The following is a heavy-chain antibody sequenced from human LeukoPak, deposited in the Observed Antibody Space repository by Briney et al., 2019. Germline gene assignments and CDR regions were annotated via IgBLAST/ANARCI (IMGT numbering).Heavy chain of an antibody. D-gene: IGHD3-10*01. Sequence: GGSLRLSCAASGFTFSSYWMSWVRQAPGKGLEWVANIKQDGSEKYYVDSVKGRFTISRDNAKNSLYLQMNSLRAEDTAVYYCAREYVLLWFGELFKTPGPFDCWGQGTLVTVSS. CDR1: GFTFSSYW. CDR2: IKQDGSEK. V-gene: IGHV3-7*01. J-gene: IGHJ4*02. CDR3: AREYVLLWFGELFKTPGPFDC.